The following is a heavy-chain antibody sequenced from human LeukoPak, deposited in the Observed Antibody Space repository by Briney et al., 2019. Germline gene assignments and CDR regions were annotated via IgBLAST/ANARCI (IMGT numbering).Heavy chain of an antibody. D-gene: IGHD6-13*01. Sequence: SETLSLTCTVSGYFISSGYYWGWIRQPPGKGLEWIGSIYYSGSTYYNPSLKSRVTISVDTSKNQFSLKLSSVTAADTAVYFCARVAAAGNYYFDYWGQGTLVTVSS. V-gene: IGHV4-38-2*02. CDR2: IYYSGST. J-gene: IGHJ4*02. CDR1: GYFISSGYY. CDR3: ARVAAAGNYYFDY.